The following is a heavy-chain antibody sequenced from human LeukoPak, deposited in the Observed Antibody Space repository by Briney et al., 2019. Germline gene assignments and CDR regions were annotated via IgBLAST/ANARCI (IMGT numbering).Heavy chain of an antibody. D-gene: IGHD5-24*01. Sequence: SGTLSLTCTVSGGSISSYYWSWIRQPPGKGLEWIGYMSYSGSTNYNPSLKSRVTISVDTSKNQFSLKVSSVTAADTAVYYCARGGEMATLYHFAYWGQGTLVT. J-gene: IGHJ4*02. V-gene: IGHV4-59*01. CDR3: ARGGEMATLYHFAY. CDR2: MSYSGST. CDR1: GGSISSYY.